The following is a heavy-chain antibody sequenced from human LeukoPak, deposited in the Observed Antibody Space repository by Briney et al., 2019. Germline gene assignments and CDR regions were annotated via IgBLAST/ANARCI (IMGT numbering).Heavy chain of an antibody. D-gene: IGHD2-2*01. CDR3: ARVRYCSSTICPDFDY. CDR1: GYTFTGYY. J-gene: IGHJ4*02. V-gene: IGHV1-2*02. Sequence: GASVKVSCKASGYTFTGYYMHWVRQAPGQGLEWMGWINPNSGGTNYAQKFQGRVTMTRDTSISTAYMELSRLRSDDTAVYYCARVRYCSSTICPDFDYWSQGTLVTVSS. CDR2: INPNSGGT.